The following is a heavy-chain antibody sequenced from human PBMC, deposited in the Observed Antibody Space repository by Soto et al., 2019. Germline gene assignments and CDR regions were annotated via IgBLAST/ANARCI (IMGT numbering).Heavy chain of an antibody. CDR1: GGSINNYY. CDR2: FYYIGST. D-gene: IGHD2-15*01. Sequence: QVQLQESGPGLVKPSETLSLTCTVSGGSINNYYWSWIRQPPGKGLEWIGYFYYIGSTNYNPSLKRRVTISVDTSKNQFSLKLSSVTAADTAVYYCARAGAATLSDYWGQGTLVTVSS. V-gene: IGHV4-59*01. J-gene: IGHJ4*02. CDR3: ARAGAATLSDY.